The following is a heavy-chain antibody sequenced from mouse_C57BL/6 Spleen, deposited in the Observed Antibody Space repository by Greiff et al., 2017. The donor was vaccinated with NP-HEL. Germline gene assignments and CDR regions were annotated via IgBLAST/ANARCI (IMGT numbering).Heavy chain of an antibody. J-gene: IGHJ2*01. D-gene: IGHD1-1*01. CDR3: TRGDYYGSSYGDY. CDR1: GYTFTDYE. Sequence: VKLQESGAELVRPGASVTLSCKASGYTFTDYEMHWVKQTPVHGLEWIGAIDPETGGTAYNQKFKGKAILTADKSSSTAYMELRSLTSEDSAVYYSTRGDYYGSSYGDYWGQGTTLTVSS. CDR2: IDPETGGT. V-gene: IGHV1-15*01.